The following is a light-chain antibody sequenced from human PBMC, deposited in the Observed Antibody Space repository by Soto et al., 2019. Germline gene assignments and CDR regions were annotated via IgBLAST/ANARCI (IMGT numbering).Light chain of an antibody. CDR3: QAWDATTAA. Sequence: SYELTQPPSVSVSPGQTASITCSGDKLGDKYASWYQQKPGQSPVMVIYQDTKRPSGIPERFSGSKSGNTATLTICGTQAMDEADYYCQAWDATTAAFGGGTKVTVL. V-gene: IGLV3-1*01. CDR1: KLGDKY. J-gene: IGLJ2*01. CDR2: QDT.